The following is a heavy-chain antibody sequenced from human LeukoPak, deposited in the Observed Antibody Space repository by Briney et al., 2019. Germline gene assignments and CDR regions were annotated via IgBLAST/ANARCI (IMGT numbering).Heavy chain of an antibody. CDR1: GGSISSYY. D-gene: IGHD3-22*01. Sequence: SETLSLTCTVSGGSISSYYWSWIRQPPGKGLEWIGYIYYSGSTNYNPSLKSRVTISVGTYKNHSSLQQSTVTAADTSVYYCAIAISHDGSGYYSSAEFFQHWGQGTLVTVSS. V-gene: IGHV4-59*01. J-gene: IGHJ1*01. CDR2: IYYSGST. CDR3: AIAISHDGSGYYSSAEFFQH.